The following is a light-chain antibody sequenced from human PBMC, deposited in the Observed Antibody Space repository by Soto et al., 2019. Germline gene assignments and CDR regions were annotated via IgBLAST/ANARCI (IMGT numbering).Light chain of an antibody. Sequence: EIVLTQSPGTLSLSPGERATLSCRASQSVRSSYLAWYQQKPGQAPRLLIYGASSRATGIPDRFSGSGSGTDFTITISRLEPEDFAVYYCQQYGSSLFTFGPGTKVDIK. CDR3: QQYGSSLFT. CDR2: GAS. V-gene: IGKV3-20*01. CDR1: QSVRSSY. J-gene: IGKJ3*01.